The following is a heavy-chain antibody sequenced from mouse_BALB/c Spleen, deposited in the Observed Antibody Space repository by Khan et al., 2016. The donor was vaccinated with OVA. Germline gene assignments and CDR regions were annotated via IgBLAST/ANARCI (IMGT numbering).Heavy chain of an antibody. CDR3: ARQPNYHYYIMDY. V-gene: IGHV2-6-1*01. CDR2: IWSDGST. J-gene: IGHJ4*01. D-gene: IGHD1-1*02. Sequence: QVQLKESGPALVAPSQSLSITCTISGFSLTNYGVHWVRQPPGKGLEWLVVIWSDGSTTYNSALKSRLSISKDNSKSQVFLKMNSLQTDDTAMYYCARQPNYHYYIMDYWGKGTSVTVSP. CDR1: GFSLTNYG.